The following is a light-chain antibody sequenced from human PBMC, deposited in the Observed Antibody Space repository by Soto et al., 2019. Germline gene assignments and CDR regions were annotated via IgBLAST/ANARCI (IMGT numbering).Light chain of an antibody. J-gene: IGLJ2*01. Sequence: QSALTQPASVSGSPGQSITISCTGTSSDVGGYNYVSWYQQHPGKAPKLMIYDVSNRPSGVSTRFSGSKSGNTASLTISGLQAEDEADYYCSSYTSSSTPLHVVFGGGTKLTVL. CDR1: SSDVGGYNY. V-gene: IGLV2-14*01. CDR2: DVS. CDR3: SSYTSSSTPLHVV.